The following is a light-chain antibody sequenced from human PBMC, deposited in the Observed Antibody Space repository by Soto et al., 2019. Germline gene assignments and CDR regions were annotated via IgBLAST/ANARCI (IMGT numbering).Light chain of an antibody. V-gene: IGLV2-11*01. CDR3: CSYAGSYTHV. CDR1: SSDVGGYNY. CDR2: DVS. Sequence: QSVLTQPRSVSGSPGQSVTISCTGTSSDVGGYNYVSWYQQHPGKAPKLMIYDVSKRPSGVPDRFSGSKSGNTASLTLSGLQAEDEADYYCCSYAGSYTHVFGTGTKVTVL. J-gene: IGLJ1*01.